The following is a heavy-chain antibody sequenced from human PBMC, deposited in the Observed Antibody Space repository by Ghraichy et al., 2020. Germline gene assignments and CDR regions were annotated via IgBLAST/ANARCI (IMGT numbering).Heavy chain of an antibody. D-gene: IGHD5-24*01. CDR3: ALWSRAHKEMATINDY. J-gene: IGHJ4*02. CDR1: GFTFSSYS. V-gene: IGHV3-21*01. Sequence: GGSLRLSCAASGFTFSSYSMNWVRQAPGKGLEWVSSISSSSSYIYYADSVKGRFTISRDNAKNSLYLQMNSLRAEDTAVYYCALWSRAHKEMATINDYWGQGTLVTVSS. CDR2: ISSSSSYI.